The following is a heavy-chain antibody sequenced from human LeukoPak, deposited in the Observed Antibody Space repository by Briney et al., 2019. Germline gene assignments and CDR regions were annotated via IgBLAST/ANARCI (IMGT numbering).Heavy chain of an antibody. CDR2: INHGGST. CDR1: GGSFSGYY. D-gene: IGHD1-26*01. CDR3: ARGRRIVGALDY. J-gene: IGHJ4*02. V-gene: IGHV4-34*01. Sequence: ETLSLTCAVYGGSFSGYYWSWIRQPPGKGLEWIGEINHGGSTNYNPSLKSRVTISVDTSKNQFSLKLSSVTAANTAVYYCARGRRIVGALDYWGQGTLVTVSS.